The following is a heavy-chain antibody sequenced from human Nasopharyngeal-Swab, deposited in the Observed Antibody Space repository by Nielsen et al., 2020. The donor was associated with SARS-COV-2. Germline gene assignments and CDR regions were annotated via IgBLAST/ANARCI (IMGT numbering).Heavy chain of an antibody. Sequence: WIRQPTGKGLEWIGEIHHSGSTYYNPSLKSRVTISVDTSKNQFSLKLSSVTAADTAVYYCARDRAAAGPYYYYYYGMDVWGQGTTVTVSS. D-gene: IGHD6-13*01. J-gene: IGHJ6*02. V-gene: IGHV4-4*02. CDR3: ARDRAAAGPYYYYYYGMDV. CDR2: IHHSGST.